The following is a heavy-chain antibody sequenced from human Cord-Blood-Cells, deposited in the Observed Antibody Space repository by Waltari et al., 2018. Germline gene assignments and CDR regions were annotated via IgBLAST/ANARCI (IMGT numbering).Heavy chain of an antibody. CDR1: GSSLSTRGVG. Sequence: QITLQESGPTLVKPTPTLTLTCTFSGSSLSTRGVGVGWIRQPPGKALEWLALIYWDDDKRYSPSLKSRLTIAKDTSKNQVVLTMTNMDPVDTATYYCAHRRKQLGGFDPWGQGTLVTVSS. J-gene: IGHJ5*02. V-gene: IGHV2-5*02. D-gene: IGHD5-18*01. CDR2: IYWDDDK. CDR3: AHRRKQLGGFDP.